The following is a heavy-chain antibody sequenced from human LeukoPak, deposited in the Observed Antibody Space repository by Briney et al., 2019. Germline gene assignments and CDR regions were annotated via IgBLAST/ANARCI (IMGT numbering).Heavy chain of an antibody. Sequence: GASVKVSCKASGGTFSSYAISWVRQAPGQGLEWMGGIIPIFGTANYAQKFQGRVTITADESTSTAYMELSSLRSEDTAVYYCARDLGDIVLMRGNGWFDPWGQGTLVTVSS. CDR2: IIPIFGTA. J-gene: IGHJ5*02. CDR1: GGTFSSYA. CDR3: ARDLGDIVLMRGNGWFDP. V-gene: IGHV1-69*13. D-gene: IGHD2-8*01.